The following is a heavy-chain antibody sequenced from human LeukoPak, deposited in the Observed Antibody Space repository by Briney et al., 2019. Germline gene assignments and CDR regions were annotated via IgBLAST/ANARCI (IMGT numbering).Heavy chain of an antibody. CDR1: GFTFDDYA. V-gene: IGHV3-9*01. CDR3: AKVDSYGTHDAFDI. CDR2: ISWNSGSI. J-gene: IGHJ3*02. D-gene: IGHD5-18*01. Sequence: PGGSLRLSCAASGFTFDDYAMHWVRQAPGKGLEWVSGISWNSGSIGYADSVKGRFTISRDNAKNSLYLQMNSLRAEDTALYYCAKVDSYGTHDAFDIWGQGTMVTVSS.